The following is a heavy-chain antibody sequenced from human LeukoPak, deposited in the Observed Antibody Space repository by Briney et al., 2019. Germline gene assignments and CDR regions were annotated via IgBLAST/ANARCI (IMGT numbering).Heavy chain of an antibody. V-gene: IGHV5-51*01. CDR3: ARLGSSYHGGDCYPDPLDY. D-gene: IGHD2-21*02. Sequence: GESLKISCKGSGYSFTSYWIGWVRQMPGKGLEWMGIIYPGDSDTRYSPSFQGQVTISADKSISTAYLQWSSLKASDTAMYYCARLGSSYHGGDCYPDPLDYWGQGTLVTVSS. CDR1: GYSFTSYW. CDR2: IYPGDSDT. J-gene: IGHJ4*02.